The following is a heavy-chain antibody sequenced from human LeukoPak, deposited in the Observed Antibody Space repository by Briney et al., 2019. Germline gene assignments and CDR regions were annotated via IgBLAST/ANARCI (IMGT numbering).Heavy chain of an antibody. CDR2: INPNSGDT. V-gene: IGHV1-2*02. J-gene: IGHJ4*02. D-gene: IGHD2/OR15-2a*01. CDR1: GYTFTDYY. Sequence: GASVKVSCKASGYTFTDYYMHWVRQAPGQGLEWMGWINPNSGDTNYSPKFQGRVNMTRDTSLSTAYMELSRLRSDETAVYCCALFPPTTYHFDSWGQGTLVTVSS. CDR3: ALFPPTTYHFDS.